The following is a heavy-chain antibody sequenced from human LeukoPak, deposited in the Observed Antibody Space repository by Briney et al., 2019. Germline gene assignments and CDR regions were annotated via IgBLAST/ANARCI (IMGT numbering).Heavy chain of an antibody. V-gene: IGHV3-53*04. J-gene: IGHJ4*02. CDR3: ARDKFGVGAD. Sequence: GGSLRLSCAASGFTFSSYSMNWVRQAPGKGLEWVSVIYSGGSTYYADSVKGRFTISRHNSKNTLYLQMNSLRAEDTAVYYCARDKFGVGADWGQGTLVTVSS. CDR2: IYSGGST. CDR1: GFTFSSYS. D-gene: IGHD1-26*01.